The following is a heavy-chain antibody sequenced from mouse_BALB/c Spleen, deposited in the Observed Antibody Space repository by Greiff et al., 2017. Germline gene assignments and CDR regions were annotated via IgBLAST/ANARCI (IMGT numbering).Heavy chain of an antibody. CDR2: IDPANGNT. J-gene: IGHJ3*01. V-gene: IGHV14-3*02. CDR1: GFNIKDTY. CDR3: AREDPFAY. Sequence: VQLKESGAELVKPGASVKLSCTASGFNIKDTYMHWVKQRPEQGLEWIGSIDPANGNTKYDPKFQGKATITADTSSNTAYLQLSSLTSEDTAVYYCAREDPFAYWGQGTLVTVSA.